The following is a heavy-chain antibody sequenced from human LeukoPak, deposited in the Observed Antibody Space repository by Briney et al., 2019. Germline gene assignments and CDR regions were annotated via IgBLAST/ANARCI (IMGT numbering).Heavy chain of an antibody. CDR1: GYTLTELS. Sequence: ASVKVSCKVSGYTLTELSMHWVRQAPGKGLEWMGGFDPEDGETPYAQKFQGRVTMTEDTSTDTAYMELSSLRSEDTAVYYCATDQRGAGLGFRYGSGSYNGMDVWGQGTTVTVSS. CDR3: ATDQRGAGLGFRYGSGSYNGMDV. V-gene: IGHV1-24*01. J-gene: IGHJ6*02. D-gene: IGHD3-10*01. CDR2: FDPEDGET.